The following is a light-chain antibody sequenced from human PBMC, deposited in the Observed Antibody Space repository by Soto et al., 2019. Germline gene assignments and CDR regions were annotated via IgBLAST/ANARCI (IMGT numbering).Light chain of an antibody. V-gene: IGKV1-39*01. Sequence: DIQMTQSPSSLSASVGDRVTIPCRASQTIGTSLNWYQQKPWKAPNLLIYAAASLPSGVPSRFSGSGSGTDFTLTISSLQPEDFATYYCQQSYSTPRTFGQGTKVEIK. J-gene: IGKJ1*01. CDR2: AAA. CDR1: QTIGTS. CDR3: QQSYSTPRT.